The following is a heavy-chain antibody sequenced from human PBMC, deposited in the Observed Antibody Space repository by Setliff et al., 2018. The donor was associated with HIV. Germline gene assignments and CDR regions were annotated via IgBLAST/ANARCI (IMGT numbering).Heavy chain of an antibody. V-gene: IGHV4-4*02. CDR3: ARQGAVTGHAFDS. CDR1: GGSISSSNW. Sequence: PSETLSLTCAVSGGSISSSNWWSWVRQPPGKGLEWIGEIYHSGGTNYNPSLKSRVTMSIDTSNNQFSLSLTSVTAADTAIYYCARQGAVTGHAFDSWGPGSLVTVSS. D-gene: IGHD6-19*01. J-gene: IGHJ4*02. CDR2: IYHSGGT.